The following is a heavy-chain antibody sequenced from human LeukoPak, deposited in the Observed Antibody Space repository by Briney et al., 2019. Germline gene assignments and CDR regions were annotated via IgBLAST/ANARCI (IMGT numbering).Heavy chain of an antibody. V-gene: IGHV3-11*04. Sequence: GGSLRLSCAASGFTFSDYYMSWIRQAPGKGLEGVSYISGSGTTVYYADSVKGRFTISRDNANISLYLQMNSLRAEDTAMYYCARDLLTGPRDYWGQGTLVTVSS. J-gene: IGHJ4*02. CDR1: GFTFSDYY. CDR2: ISGSGTTV. D-gene: IGHD3-9*01. CDR3: ARDLLTGPRDY.